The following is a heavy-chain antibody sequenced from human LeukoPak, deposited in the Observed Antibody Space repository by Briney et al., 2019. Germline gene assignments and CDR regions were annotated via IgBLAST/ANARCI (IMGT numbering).Heavy chain of an antibody. CDR1: GFTFSTYS. CDR3: ARGGIAAGYGMDV. V-gene: IGHV3-48*04. D-gene: IGHD6-13*01. Sequence: PGGSLRLSCVAPGFTFSTYSMNWVRQAPGKGLEWVSYISSSSSTIYYADSVKGRFTISRDNAKNSLYLQMNSLRAEDTAVYYCARGGIAAGYGMDVWGQGTTVTVSS. CDR2: ISSSSSTI. J-gene: IGHJ6*02.